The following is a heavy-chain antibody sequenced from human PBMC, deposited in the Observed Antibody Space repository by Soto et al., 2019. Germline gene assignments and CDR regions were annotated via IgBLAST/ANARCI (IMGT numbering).Heavy chain of an antibody. J-gene: IGHJ4*02. Sequence: QVQLVQSGAEMKKPGSSVKISCKASGGTFRSYAISWVRQAPGQGLAWMGGIIPFFGTTNYALEFQGRVTITADDSASTVYKGLSSLRSEDTAVYFCARGGDGDTSCSFDYWGQGTLVTVS. CDR3: ARGGDGDTSCSFDY. CDR2: IIPFFGTT. D-gene: IGHD3-10*01. CDR1: GGTFRSYA. V-gene: IGHV1-69*19.